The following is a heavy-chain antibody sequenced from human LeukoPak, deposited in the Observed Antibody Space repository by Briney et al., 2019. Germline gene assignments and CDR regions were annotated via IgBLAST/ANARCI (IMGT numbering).Heavy chain of an antibody. CDR1: GGSISSGDYY. D-gene: IGHD3-22*01. J-gene: IGHJ4*02. CDR2: IYHSGST. Sequence: SQTLSLTCTVSGGSISSGDYYWSWIRQPPGKGLEWIGYIYHSGSTYYNPSLKSRVTISVDTSKDQFSLKLSSVTAADTAVYYCALTYYYDSSGYYFDHWGQGTLVTVSS. V-gene: IGHV4-30-4*01. CDR3: ALTYYYDSSGYYFDH.